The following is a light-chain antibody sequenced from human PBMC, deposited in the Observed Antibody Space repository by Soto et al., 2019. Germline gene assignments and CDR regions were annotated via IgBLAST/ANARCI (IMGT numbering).Light chain of an antibody. Sequence: EIVMTQSPATLSVSPGGRATLSCRASHSVGSTLAWYQQKPGQAPRLXMYDTSTRATGIPARFSGRGSGTEFTLTISSRQSADFAGYSCQHYNNWPWTVGQGTKVDIK. CDR1: HSVGST. J-gene: IGKJ1*01. CDR2: DTS. CDR3: QHYNNWPWT. V-gene: IGKV3-15*01.